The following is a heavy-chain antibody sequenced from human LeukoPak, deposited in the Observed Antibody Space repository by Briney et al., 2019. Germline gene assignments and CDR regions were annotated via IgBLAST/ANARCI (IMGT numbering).Heavy chain of an antibody. V-gene: IGHV1-69*13. CDR2: IIPIFGTA. D-gene: IGHD3-9*01. CDR3: ARNSVLRYFDWLFFFDY. Sequence: SVKVSCTASGGTFSSYAISWVRQAPGQGLEWMGGIIPIFGTANYAQKFQGRVTITADESTSTAYMELSSLRSEDTAVYYCARNSVLRYFDWLFFFDYWGQGTLVTVSS. CDR1: GGTFSSYA. J-gene: IGHJ4*02.